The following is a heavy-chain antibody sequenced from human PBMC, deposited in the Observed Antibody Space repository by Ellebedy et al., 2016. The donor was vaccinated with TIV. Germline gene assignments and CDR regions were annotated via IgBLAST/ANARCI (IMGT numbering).Heavy chain of an antibody. V-gene: IGHV4-59*01. J-gene: IGHJ4*02. CDR1: GGSISSFF. Sequence: MPSETLSLTCTVPGGSISSFFCSWIRQPPGKGLEWIGYIYYSGSTNYNPSLKSRVTISVDTSKNQFSLKLTSVTAADTAVYYCARAKRDYYPSSGYRWYFDYWGQGTLVTVSS. CDR3: ARAKRDYYPSSGYRWYFDY. CDR2: IYYSGST. D-gene: IGHD3-22*01.